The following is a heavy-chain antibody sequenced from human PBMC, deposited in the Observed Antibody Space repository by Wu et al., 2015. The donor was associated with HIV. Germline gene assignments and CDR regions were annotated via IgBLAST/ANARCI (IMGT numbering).Heavy chain of an antibody. D-gene: IGHD1-26*01. Sequence: VQLIQSGTECRSLGSVRISCKSSGYIFTDYFIHWVRRVPGQGLEWMGIINPMYGSTTYAVNFQGRLHMTRDTSTSTVYMEVSGLRTEDTAVYYCAKDVVKNVVSYPGNWGQGTLVIVSS. CDR3: AKDVVKNVVSYPGN. V-gene: IGHV1-46*01. CDR1: GYIFTDYF. CDR2: INPMYGST. J-gene: IGHJ4*03.